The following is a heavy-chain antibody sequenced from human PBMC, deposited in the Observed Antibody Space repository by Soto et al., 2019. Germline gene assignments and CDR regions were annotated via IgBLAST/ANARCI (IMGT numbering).Heavy chain of an antibody. J-gene: IGHJ6*02. D-gene: IGHD3-16*01. V-gene: IGHV4-4*07. CDR2: IYTSGSS. CDR3: ARDPGTSMIENYYNGMDV. Sequence: PSETLSLTCTVSGDSIRNYFWSWIRHPAGKGLEWIGRIYTSGSSNYNPSLKSRLTMSVDTSKNQVSLNLRSVTAADTAVYYCARDPGTSMIENYYNGMDVWGRGTTVTVSS. CDR1: GDSIRNYF.